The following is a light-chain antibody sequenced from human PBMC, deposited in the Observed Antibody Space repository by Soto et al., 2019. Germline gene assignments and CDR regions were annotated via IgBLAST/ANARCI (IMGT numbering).Light chain of an antibody. CDR1: QSVSSSY. CDR2: GAS. CDR3: QQYGSSPPLT. V-gene: IGKV3-20*01. J-gene: IGKJ4*01. Sequence: DIVLTQSSGTLSLSPGERATLXCXXXQSVSSSYLAWYQQKPGQAPRLLIYGASSRATGIPDRFSGSGSGTDFTLTISRLEPEDFAVYYCQQYGSSPPLTFGGGTKVDIK.